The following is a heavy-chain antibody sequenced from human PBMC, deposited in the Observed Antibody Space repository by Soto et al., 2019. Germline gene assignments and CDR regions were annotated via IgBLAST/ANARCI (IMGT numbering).Heavy chain of an antibody. D-gene: IGHD1-1*01. V-gene: IGHV6-1*01. CDR3: ARGSWDDVSGHYYMDV. CDR2: TYYRSKWYF. CDR1: GDSVSSNSAG. Sequence: QVQLQLSGPGLVTPSQTLSLTCAISGDSVSSNSAGWNWIRQTPSRGLEWLGRTYYRSKWYFNYAVSVESRIPINPDTSKNHFSLQLSSVTPDDTAVYYCARGSWDDVSGHYYMDVWGKGTTVTVSS. J-gene: IGHJ6*03.